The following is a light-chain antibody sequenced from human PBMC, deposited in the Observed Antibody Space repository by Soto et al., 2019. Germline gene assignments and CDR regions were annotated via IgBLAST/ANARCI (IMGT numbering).Light chain of an antibody. CDR1: QGISNY. Sequence: DIQLTQSPSTLSASVGDRVTLTCMASQGISNYLAWYQQKPGKVPKLLIYAASTLQSGVPSRFSGSGSGTDFTLTISSLQPEDVATYYCQKYNSALITFGQGTRLEIK. V-gene: IGKV1-27*01. CDR2: AAS. CDR3: QKYNSALIT. J-gene: IGKJ5*01.